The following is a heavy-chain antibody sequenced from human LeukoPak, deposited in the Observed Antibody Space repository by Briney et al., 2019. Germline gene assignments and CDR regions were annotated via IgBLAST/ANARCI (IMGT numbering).Heavy chain of an antibody. Sequence: ASVKVSCKASGYTFTGYYMHWVRQAPGQGLEWMGWINPNSGGTNYAQKFQGRVTMTRDTSISTAYMELSRLRSDDTAVYYRARDGGFDSSGLDYWGQGTLVTVSS. J-gene: IGHJ4*02. V-gene: IGHV1-2*02. CDR3: ARDGGFDSSGLDY. CDR2: INPNSGGT. CDR1: GYTFTGYY. D-gene: IGHD3-22*01.